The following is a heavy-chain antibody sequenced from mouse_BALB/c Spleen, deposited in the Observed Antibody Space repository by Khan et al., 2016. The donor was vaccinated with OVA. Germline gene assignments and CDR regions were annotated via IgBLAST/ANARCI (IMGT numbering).Heavy chain of an antibody. D-gene: IGHD2-1*01. J-gene: IGHJ3*01. Sequence: QVQLKESGAELVKPGASVKLSCKASGCTFTSYWMQWVKQRPGQGLEWIGEIDPSDSYTNYNQKFKGKATLTVDKSSSTAYMQLSSLTSEDSAVYYCARYGNYFAYWGRGTLVTVSA. CDR1: GCTFTSYW. V-gene: IGHV1-69*02. CDR3: ARYGNYFAY. CDR2: IDPSDSYT.